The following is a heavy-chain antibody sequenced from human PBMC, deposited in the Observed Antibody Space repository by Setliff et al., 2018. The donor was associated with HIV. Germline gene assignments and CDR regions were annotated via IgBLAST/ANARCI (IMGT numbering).Heavy chain of an antibody. V-gene: IGHV3-23*01. CDR2: ISGSGGST. CDR1: GFIFSTYG. J-gene: IGHJ4*02. D-gene: IGHD3-22*01. CDR3: AKGADPGSSGHYAPYYFDY. Sequence: QAGGSMRLSCAASGFIFSTYGMSWVSQAPGKGLEWVSAISGSGGSTNYADSVKGRFTISRDNSKNTLYLQMNTLRAEDTAVYYCAKGADPGSSGHYAPYYFDYWGQGTLVTVSS.